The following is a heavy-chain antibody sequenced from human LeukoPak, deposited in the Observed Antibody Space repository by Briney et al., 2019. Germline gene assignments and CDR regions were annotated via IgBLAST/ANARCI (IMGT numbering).Heavy chain of an antibody. CDR1: GASVSSYY. D-gene: IGHD5-24*01. Sequence: PSETLSLTCTVSGASVSSYYWIWIRQPAGRGLEWIGRIDASGSTNYNPSLMSRVTMSVDSSKNQFSLKVSSVTAADTAVYYCARKDGDIWGQGTMVTVSS. CDR3: ARKDGDI. J-gene: IGHJ3*02. CDR2: IDASGST. V-gene: IGHV4-4*07.